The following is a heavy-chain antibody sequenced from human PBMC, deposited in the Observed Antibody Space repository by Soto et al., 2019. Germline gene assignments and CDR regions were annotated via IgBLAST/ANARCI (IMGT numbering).Heavy chain of an antibody. V-gene: IGHV3-30*18. CDR1: GFTFSSYG. CDR2: ISYDGTT. CDR3: AKKVNSGPGSQYFDY. J-gene: IGHJ4*02. D-gene: IGHD3-10*01. Sequence: GGSLRLSCAASGFTFSSYGMHWVRQAPGKGLEWVAVISYDGTTYYADSVKGRFTISRDNSKNTLFLQMNSLRVEDTAIYYCAKKVNSGPGSQYFDYWGQGTLVTVSS.